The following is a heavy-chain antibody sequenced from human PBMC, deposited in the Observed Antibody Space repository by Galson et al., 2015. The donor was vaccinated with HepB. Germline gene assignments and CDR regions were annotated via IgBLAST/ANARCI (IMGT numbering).Heavy chain of an antibody. J-gene: IGHJ4*02. Sequence: SLRLSCAASGFTFSSYWMTWVRQAPGKGLEWVANIKQDGNERYFVDSVKGRFTISRDNAKNSLYLQMNSLRAEDTAVYYCARVFHHIGWAIRRRGGWSFDYWGQGPWVTVSS. CDR3: ARVFHHIGWAIRRRGGWSFDY. D-gene: IGHD2-15*01. CDR1: GFTFSSYW. V-gene: IGHV3-7*03. CDR2: IKQDGNER.